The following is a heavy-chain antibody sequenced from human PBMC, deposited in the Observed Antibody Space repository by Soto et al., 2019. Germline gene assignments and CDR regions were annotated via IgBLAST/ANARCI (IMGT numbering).Heavy chain of an antibody. Sequence: GSLRLSCAASGFTFSSYWMSWVRQAPGKGLEWVANIKQDGSEKYYVDSVKGRFTISRDNAENSLYLQMNSLRAEDTAVYYCARGGNQPRAFDIWGQGTMVTVSS. CDR3: ARGGNQPRAFDI. CDR2: IKQDGSEK. J-gene: IGHJ3*02. CDR1: GFTFSSYW. V-gene: IGHV3-7*01.